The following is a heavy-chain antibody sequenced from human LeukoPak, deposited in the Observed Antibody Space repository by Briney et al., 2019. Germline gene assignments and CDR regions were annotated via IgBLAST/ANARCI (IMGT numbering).Heavy chain of an antibody. CDR3: ARVIPPGRAAAGSFDY. J-gene: IGHJ4*02. CDR1: GFTFSSYS. Sequence: GGSLRLSCAASGFTFSSYSMNWVRQAPGKGLEWVSYISSRGSTTYHADSVKGRFTISRDNAKNSLYLQMNSLRVEDTAVYYCARVIPPGRAAAGSFDYWGQGMLVTVSS. CDR2: ISSRGSTT. V-gene: IGHV3-48*04. D-gene: IGHD6-13*01.